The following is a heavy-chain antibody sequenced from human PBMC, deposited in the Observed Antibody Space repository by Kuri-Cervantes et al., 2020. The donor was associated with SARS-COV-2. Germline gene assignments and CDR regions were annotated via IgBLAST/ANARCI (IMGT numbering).Heavy chain of an antibody. CDR2: ISYDGSNK. J-gene: IGHJ4*02. D-gene: IGHD6-19*01. CDR3: AAERYEWLAYAYYFDL. V-gene: IGHV3-30*03. Sequence: GGSLRLSCAASGFTFSSYAIHWVRQAPGKGLEWVAVISYDGSNKYYTESVKGRFTISRDNSKNTLYLQMNSLRAEDTAVYYCAAERYEWLAYAYYFDLWGQGTLVTVSS. CDR1: GFTFSSYA.